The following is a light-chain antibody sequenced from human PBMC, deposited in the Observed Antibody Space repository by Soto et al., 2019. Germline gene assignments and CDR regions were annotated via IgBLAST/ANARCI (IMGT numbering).Light chain of an antibody. CDR2: GAS. J-gene: IGKJ2*01. V-gene: IGKV3-20*01. Sequence: EIVLTQSPGTLSLSPGEIATLSCRASQSVSSSYLAWYQQKPGQAPRLLIYGASSSATGIPDRFSGSGSGTDFTLTTSRLDPEDFAVYYCQQYGSSPPYTFGQGTKLEIK. CDR1: QSVSSSY. CDR3: QQYGSSPPYT.